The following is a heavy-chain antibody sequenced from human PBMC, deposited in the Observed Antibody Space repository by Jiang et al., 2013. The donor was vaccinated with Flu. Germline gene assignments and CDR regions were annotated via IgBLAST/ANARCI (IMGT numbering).Heavy chain of an antibody. J-gene: IGHJ3*02. Sequence: FSSYAISWVRQAPGQGLEWMGGIIPIFGTANYAQKFQGRVTITADKSTSTAYMELSSLRSEDTAVYYCAGGGTNYYGSGSYDAFDIWGQGTMVTVSS. CDR2: IIPIFGTA. CDR3: AGGGTNYYGSGSYDAFDI. D-gene: IGHD3-10*01. CDR1: FSSYA. V-gene: IGHV1-69*06.